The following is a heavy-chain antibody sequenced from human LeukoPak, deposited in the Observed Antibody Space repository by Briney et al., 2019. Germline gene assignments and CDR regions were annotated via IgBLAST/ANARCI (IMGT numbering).Heavy chain of an antibody. Sequence: SVKVSCKASGGTFSSYAISWVRQAPGQGLEWMGGIIPIFGTANYAQKFQGRVSITADESTSTAYMELSSLRSEDTAVYYCASQTSPDSGYDPLRFDYWGQGTLVTVSS. CDR2: IIPIFGTA. CDR3: ASQTSPDSGYDPLRFDY. J-gene: IGHJ4*02. D-gene: IGHD5-12*01. V-gene: IGHV1-69*13. CDR1: GGTFSSYA.